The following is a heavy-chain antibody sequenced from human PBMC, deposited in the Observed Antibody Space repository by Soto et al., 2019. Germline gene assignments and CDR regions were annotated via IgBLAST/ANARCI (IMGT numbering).Heavy chain of an antibody. CDR2: IYYSGST. CDR1: GGSISSSSYY. J-gene: IGHJ5*02. D-gene: IGHD6-19*01. V-gene: IGHV4-39*01. Sequence: SETLSLTCTVSGGSISSSSYYWGWIRQPPGKGLEWIGSIYYSGSTYYNPSLKSRVTISVDTSKNQFSLKLSSVTAADTAVYYCARQSVVAAVDWFDPWGQGTLVTVSS. CDR3: ARQSVVAAVDWFDP.